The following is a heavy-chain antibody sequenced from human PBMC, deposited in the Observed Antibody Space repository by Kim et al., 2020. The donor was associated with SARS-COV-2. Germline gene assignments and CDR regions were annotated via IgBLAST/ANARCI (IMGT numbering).Heavy chain of an antibody. CDR1: GFTFSSYS. V-gene: IGHV3-48*02. J-gene: IGHJ6*02. Sequence: GGSLRLSCAASGFTFSSYSMNWVRQAPGKGLEWVSYISSSSSTIYYADSVKGRFTISRDNAKNSLYLQMNSLRDEDTAVYYCARETEGGGPYYGSGARGYYYYGMDVWGQGTTVTVSS. CDR2: ISSSSSTI. CDR3: ARETEGGGPYYGSGARGYYYYGMDV. D-gene: IGHD3-10*01.